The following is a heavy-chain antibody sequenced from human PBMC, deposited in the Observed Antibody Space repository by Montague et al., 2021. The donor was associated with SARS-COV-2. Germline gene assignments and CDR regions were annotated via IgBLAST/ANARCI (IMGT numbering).Heavy chain of an antibody. Sequence: VKPTQTPTLTCTFSGFSLNTSGEGVGWVRQPPGKALEWLALIYWDDDKRYSPSLKSRSTISKDTTKNEVVLTVANMDPVDTATYYCARYGDYGSWFDPWGQGTLVTVSS. CDR3: ARYGDYGSWFDP. V-gene: IGHV2-5*02. D-gene: IGHD4-17*01. CDR1: GFSLNTSGEG. CDR2: IYWDDDK. J-gene: IGHJ5*02.